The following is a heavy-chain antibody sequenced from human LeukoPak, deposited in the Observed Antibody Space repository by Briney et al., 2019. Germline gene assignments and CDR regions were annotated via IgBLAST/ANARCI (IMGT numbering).Heavy chain of an antibody. CDR1: GYTFTGYH. Sequence: ASVNVSCKASGYTFTGYHMHWVRQAPGQGLEWMGWINPNSGGTDYAQKFQGRVTMTRDASTSTVYMELRRLRSDDTAVYYCGRLMGTNLDYWGQGTLVTVSS. CDR2: INPNSGGT. V-gene: IGHV1-2*02. J-gene: IGHJ4*02. D-gene: IGHD1-7*01. CDR3: GRLMGTNLDY.